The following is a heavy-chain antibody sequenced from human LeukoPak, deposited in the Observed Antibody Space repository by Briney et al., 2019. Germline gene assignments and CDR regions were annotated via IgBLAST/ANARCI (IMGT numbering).Heavy chain of an antibody. Sequence: GRSLRLSCAASGFTFDDYAMHWVRQAPGKGLEWVSGISWNSGSIVYVDSVKGRFTISRDNAKNSLYLQMDSLRPEDMALYYCVKDVGLGFCSGGSCSAHLDYWGQGTLVTVSS. CDR1: GFTFDDYA. J-gene: IGHJ4*02. CDR2: ISWNSGSI. D-gene: IGHD2-15*01. CDR3: VKDVGLGFCSGGSCSAHLDY. V-gene: IGHV3-9*03.